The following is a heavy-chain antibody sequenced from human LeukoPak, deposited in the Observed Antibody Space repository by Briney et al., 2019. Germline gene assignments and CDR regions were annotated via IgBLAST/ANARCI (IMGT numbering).Heavy chain of an antibody. V-gene: IGHV4-38-2*02. CDR3: ARGYGGNLETFDY. D-gene: IGHD4-23*01. CDR2: IYHSGST. CDR1: GYSISSGYY. J-gene: IGHJ4*02. Sequence: PSETLSLTCTVSGYSISSGYYWGWIRQPPGKGLEWIGSIYHSGSTYYNPSLKSRVTISVDTSKNQFSLKLSSVTAADTAVYYCARGYGGNLETFDYWGQGTLVTVSS.